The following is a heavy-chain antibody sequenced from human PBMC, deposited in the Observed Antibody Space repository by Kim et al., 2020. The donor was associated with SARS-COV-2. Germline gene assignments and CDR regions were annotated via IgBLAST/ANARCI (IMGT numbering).Heavy chain of an antibody. Sequence: SVKVSCKASGGTFSSYAISWVRQAPGQGLEWMGRIIPILGIANYAQKFQGRVTITADKSTSTAYMELSSLRSEDTAVYYCAREGGRSITMIVANWFDPWGQGTLVTVSS. CDR1: GGTFSSYA. J-gene: IGHJ5*02. CDR2: IIPILGIA. D-gene: IGHD3-22*01. V-gene: IGHV1-69*04. CDR3: AREGGRSITMIVANWFDP.